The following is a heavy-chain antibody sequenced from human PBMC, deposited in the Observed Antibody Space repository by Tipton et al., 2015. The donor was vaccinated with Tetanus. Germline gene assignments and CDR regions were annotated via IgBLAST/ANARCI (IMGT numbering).Heavy chain of an antibody. CDR1: GYIFNNYW. V-gene: IGHV5-51*01. Sequence: QLVQSGGEVKKPGESLKISCKGSGYIFNNYWIGWVRQMPGKGLEWMGIIYPGDSDTRYSPSFHGQVTISVDKSIGTDYLQWSSLKASDTSMFYCAGAHCGDGVCNFDCWGQGALVTVAS. J-gene: IGHJ4*02. CDR3: AGAHCGDGVCNFDC. CDR2: IYPGDSDT. D-gene: IGHD2-21*01.